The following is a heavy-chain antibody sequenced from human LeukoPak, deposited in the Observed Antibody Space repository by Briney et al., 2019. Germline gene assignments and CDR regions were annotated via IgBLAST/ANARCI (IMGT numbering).Heavy chain of an antibody. CDR2: IYYSGST. Sequence: LRLSCAASGFTFSSSAMSWVRQAPGKGLEWIGSIYYSGSTYYNPSLKSRVTISVDTSKNQFSLKLSSVTAADTAVYYCAREKQQLVLTGRGYNWFDPWGQGTLVTVSS. CDR1: GFTFSSSA. J-gene: IGHJ5*02. D-gene: IGHD6-13*01. V-gene: IGHV4-30-2*03. CDR3: AREKQQLVLTGRGYNWFDP.